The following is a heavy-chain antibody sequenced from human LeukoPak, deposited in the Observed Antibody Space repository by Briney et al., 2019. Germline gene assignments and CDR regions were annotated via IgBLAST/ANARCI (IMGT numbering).Heavy chain of an antibody. J-gene: IGHJ4*02. CDR3: ARHSYFDY. CDR1: GFTFSSYT. Sequence: PGRSLRLSCAASGFTFSSYTMSWVRQAPGKGLEWVSAISGSGVITYYADSVKGRFTISRDNSKNTLYLQMNSLRAEDTAVYFCARHSYFDYWGQGTLVTVSS. V-gene: IGHV3-23*01. CDR2: ISGSGVIT.